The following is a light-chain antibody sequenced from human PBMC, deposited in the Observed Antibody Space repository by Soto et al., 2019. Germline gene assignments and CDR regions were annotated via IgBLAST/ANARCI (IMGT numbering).Light chain of an antibody. CDR3: GSWDTGLSAGVV. J-gene: IGLJ2*01. Sequence: QSVLTQPPSVSAAPGQTVTISCSGSSSNVENNNVSWYQQLPGTAPKLLIFDKNKRPSWIPDRLSGFKSGTSATLGITGLQTGEEAVDYCGSWDTGLSAGVVFGGGTKVTVL. V-gene: IGLV1-51*01. CDR2: DKN. CDR1: SSNVENNN.